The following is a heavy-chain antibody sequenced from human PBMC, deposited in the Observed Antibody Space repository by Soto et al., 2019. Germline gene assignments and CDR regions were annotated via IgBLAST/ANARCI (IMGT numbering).Heavy chain of an antibody. V-gene: IGHV3-53*01. CDR1: GFTVSSNY. CDR2: IYSGGST. D-gene: IGHD5-18*01. Sequence: EVQLLESGGGLIQPGGSLRLSCAASGFTVSSNYMSWVRQAPGKGLEWVSVIYSGGSTYYADAVKGRFTISSDNTKNTQYRQMNSLRAEDTAVYYCARDSYSYYFDYWGQGTLVTVSS. J-gene: IGHJ4*02. CDR3: ARDSYSYYFDY.